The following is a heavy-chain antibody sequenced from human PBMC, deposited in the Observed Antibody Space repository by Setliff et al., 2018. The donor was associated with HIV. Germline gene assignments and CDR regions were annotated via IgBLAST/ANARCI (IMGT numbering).Heavy chain of an antibody. Sequence: ASVKVSCKTSGDTLSSYAITWVRQAPGQGLEWMGRITPIFGTADYAQKFQGRVTLTADESTSIAYMELNSLRSEDTAVYYCARGRASGSANSGWGQGTLVTVSS. V-gene: IGHV1-69*13. CDR1: GDTLSSYA. J-gene: IGHJ4*02. CDR2: ITPIFGTA. D-gene: IGHD7-27*01. CDR3: ARGRASGSANSG.